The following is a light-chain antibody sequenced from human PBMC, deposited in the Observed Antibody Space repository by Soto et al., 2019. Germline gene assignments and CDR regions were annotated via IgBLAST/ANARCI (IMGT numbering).Light chain of an antibody. CDR3: QQYSSYPFT. J-gene: IGKJ3*01. Sequence: DIQMTQSPYSLSASVGDRVTITCRASPVIRNYLAWFQQKPGKAPNFLIYAASALHNGVPSRFSGSGSGTDFTLTISSLQPDDFATSYCQQYSSYPFTFGPGTKVAIK. CDR2: AAS. CDR1: PVIRNY. V-gene: IGKV1-16*01.